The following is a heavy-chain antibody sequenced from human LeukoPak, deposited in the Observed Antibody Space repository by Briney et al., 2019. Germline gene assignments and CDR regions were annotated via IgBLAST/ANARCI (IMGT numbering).Heavy chain of an antibody. J-gene: IGHJ3*02. V-gene: IGHV1-8*02. CDR2: MNPNSGNT. D-gene: IGHD2-15*01. Sequence: ASVKVSCKASGYTFTSYGISWVRQATGQGLEWMGWMNPNSGNTGYAQKFQGRVTMTRNTSISTAYMELSSLRSEDTAVYYCASLVDDYDAFDIWGQGTMVTVSS. CDR1: GYTFTSYG. CDR3: ASLVDDYDAFDI.